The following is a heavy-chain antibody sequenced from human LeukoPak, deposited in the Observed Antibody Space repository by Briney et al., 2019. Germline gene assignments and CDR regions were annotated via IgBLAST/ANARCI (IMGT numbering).Heavy chain of an antibody. CDR3: ARDSDSSTWLNDAFDI. J-gene: IGHJ3*02. Sequence: PGGSLRLSCAASGFTFSSYAMSWVRQAPGKGLEWVSAISGSGGSTYYADSVKGRFTISRDNAKNSLYLQMNSLRAEDTAVYYCARDSDSSTWLNDAFDIWGQGTMVTVSS. CDR1: GFTFSSYA. D-gene: IGHD6-13*01. V-gene: IGHV3-23*01. CDR2: ISGSGGST.